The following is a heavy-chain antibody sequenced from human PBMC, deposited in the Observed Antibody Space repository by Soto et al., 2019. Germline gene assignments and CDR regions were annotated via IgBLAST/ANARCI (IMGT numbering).Heavy chain of an antibody. J-gene: IGHJ1*01. CDR3: ASVNPHCSGGTCYSGEYFQH. CDR2: IRNKANSYTT. Sequence: EVQLVEAGGGLVQPGGSLRLSCAASGFTFSDHYMEWVRQAPGKGLEWVGRIRNKANSYTTEYAASVKGRFTISRDDSKNSLYLQMNSLKTEDTAVYYCASVNPHCSGGTCYSGEYFQHWGQGTLVTVSS. D-gene: IGHD2-15*01. CDR1: GFTFSDHY. V-gene: IGHV3-72*01.